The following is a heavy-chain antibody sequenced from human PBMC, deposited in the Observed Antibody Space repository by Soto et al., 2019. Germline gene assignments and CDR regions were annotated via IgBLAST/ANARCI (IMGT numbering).Heavy chain of an antibody. CDR1: GYTFTSYY. J-gene: IGHJ4*02. D-gene: IGHD1-26*01. CDR2: INPSGGST. Sequence: QVQLVQSGAEVKKPGASVKVSCKASGYTFTSYYMHWVRQAPGQGLEWMGIINPSGGSTSYAQKFQGRVTMTRDTSTSTVYMELSSLRSEDTAVYYCARVDQWGLPLGPAYYFDYWGQGTLVTVSS. CDR3: ARVDQWGLPLGPAYYFDY. V-gene: IGHV1-46*01.